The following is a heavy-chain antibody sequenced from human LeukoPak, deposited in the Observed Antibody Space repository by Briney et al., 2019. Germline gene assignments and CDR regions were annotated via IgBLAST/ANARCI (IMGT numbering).Heavy chain of an antibody. CDR2: IYYSGST. Sequence: PSETLSLTCTVSGGSISSNTYYWSWIRQPPGKGLEWIGYIYYSGSTNYNPSLKSRVTISVDTSKNQFTLKLSSVTAADTAVYYCARGRYGWLPFDYWGQGTLVTVSS. CDR3: ARGRYGWLPFDY. V-gene: IGHV4-61*01. J-gene: IGHJ4*02. D-gene: IGHD3-16*01. CDR1: GGSISSNTYY.